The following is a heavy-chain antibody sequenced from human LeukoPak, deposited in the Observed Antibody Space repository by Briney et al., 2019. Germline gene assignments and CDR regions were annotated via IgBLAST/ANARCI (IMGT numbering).Heavy chain of an antibody. CDR3: AKQAAGSSTWYSLHFDY. V-gene: IGHV3-23*01. CDR1: GFALSNFA. D-gene: IGHD2-2*01. CDR2: ISASGGGR. Sequence: GVSLRLSCAASGFALSNFAMTWVLQAPGKGLEWVSVISASGGGRYYADSVKGRFTISRDNSKDTLYLQMDSLRAEDTAVYFCAKQAAGSSTWYSLHFDYWGQGTLVTVSA. J-gene: IGHJ4*02.